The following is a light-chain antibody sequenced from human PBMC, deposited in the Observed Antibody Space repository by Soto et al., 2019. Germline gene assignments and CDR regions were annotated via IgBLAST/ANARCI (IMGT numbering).Light chain of an antibody. CDR1: QSVSSY. Sequence: EIALTQSPATLSLSPGERATLSCRASQSVSSYLAWYQQKPSQAPRLLIYDASNRATGIPARFSGSGSGTYFTLTISSLETEEFAVYYCQQRSNWLTFGGGTKVEIK. CDR2: DAS. CDR3: QQRSNWLT. J-gene: IGKJ4*01. V-gene: IGKV3-11*01.